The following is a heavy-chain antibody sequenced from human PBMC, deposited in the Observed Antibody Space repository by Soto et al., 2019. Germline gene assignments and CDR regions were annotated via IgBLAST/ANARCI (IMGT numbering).Heavy chain of an antibody. CDR2: ISYDGSNK. Sequence: QVQLVESGGGVVQPGRSLRLSCAASGFTFSSYGMHWVRQAPGKGLEWVAVISYDGSNKYYADSVKGRFTISRDNSKNTLYLQMNSLRAEDTAVYYCAIPGYGDYEYFQHWGQGTLVTVSS. CDR1: GFTFSSYG. CDR3: AIPGYGDYEYFQH. J-gene: IGHJ1*01. D-gene: IGHD4-17*01. V-gene: IGHV3-30*03.